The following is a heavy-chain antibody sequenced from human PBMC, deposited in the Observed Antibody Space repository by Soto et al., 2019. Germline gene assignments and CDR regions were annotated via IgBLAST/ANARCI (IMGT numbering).Heavy chain of an antibody. J-gene: IGHJ4*02. Sequence: QLQLQESGTGLVKPSETLSLTCTVYGDSVTISDYYWGWLRPPPGKGLEWIGSIHYSGSTYYNPSINRRVTISGDTSKKQCSLKLTSGTGVDAAVYYCAAHDSGGYYAEYWGQGTLVTVSA. V-gene: IGHV4-39*01. CDR2: IHYSGST. D-gene: IGHD3-22*01. CDR3: AAHDSGGYYAEY. CDR1: GDSVTISDYY.